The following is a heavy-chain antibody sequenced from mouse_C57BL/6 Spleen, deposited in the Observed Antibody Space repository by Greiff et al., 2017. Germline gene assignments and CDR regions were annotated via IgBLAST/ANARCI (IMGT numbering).Heavy chain of an antibody. J-gene: IGHJ1*03. D-gene: IGHD2-4*01. CDR1: GYTFTSYW. CDR3: ARDGLRRYFDV. CDR2: IDPSDSYT. V-gene: IGHV1-69*01. Sequence: VQLQQPGAELVMPGASVKLSCKASGYTFTSYWMHWVKQRPGQGLEWIGEIDPSDSYTNYNQKFKGKSPLTVDKSSSTAYMQLSSLTSEDSAVYYGARDGLRRYFDVWGTGTTVTVSS.